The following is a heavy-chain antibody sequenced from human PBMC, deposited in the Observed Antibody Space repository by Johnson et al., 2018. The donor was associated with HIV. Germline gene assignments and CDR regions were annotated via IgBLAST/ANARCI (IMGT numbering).Heavy chain of an antibody. CDR3: TRGGIVVVPAAYGADAFDI. V-gene: IGHV3-49*02. D-gene: IGHD2-2*01. J-gene: IGHJ3*02. Sequence: AASVKGRFTISRDDSTSIAFLQMNSLKTEDTAVYYCTRGGIVVVPAAYGADAFDIWGQGTMVTVSS.